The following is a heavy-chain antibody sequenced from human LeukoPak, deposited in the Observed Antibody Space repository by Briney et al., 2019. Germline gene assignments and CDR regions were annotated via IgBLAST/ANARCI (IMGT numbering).Heavy chain of an antibody. D-gene: IGHD6-13*01. Sequence: GGSLRLSCAASGFTFSSYGMHWVRQAPGRGLEWVAVISYDGSNKYYADSVKGRFTISRDNSKNTLYLQMNSLRAEDTAVYYCARSIAAAGDLYFDYWGQGTLVTVSS. CDR2: ISYDGSNK. CDR3: ARSIAAAGDLYFDY. CDR1: GFTFSSYG. J-gene: IGHJ4*02. V-gene: IGHV3-30*03.